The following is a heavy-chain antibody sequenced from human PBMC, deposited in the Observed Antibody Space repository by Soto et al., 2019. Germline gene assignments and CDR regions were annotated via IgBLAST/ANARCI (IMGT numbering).Heavy chain of an antibody. CDR2: IIPIFGTA. V-gene: IGHV1-69*13. J-gene: IGHJ4*02. CDR3: ARGPNSGYDLTLYFDY. Sequence: SVKVSCKASGGTLSSYAISWVRQAPGQGLEWMGGIIPIFGTANYAQKFQGRVTITADESTSTAYMELSSLRSEDTAVYYCARGPNSGYDLTLYFDYWGQGTLVTVSS. D-gene: IGHD5-12*01. CDR1: GGTLSSYA.